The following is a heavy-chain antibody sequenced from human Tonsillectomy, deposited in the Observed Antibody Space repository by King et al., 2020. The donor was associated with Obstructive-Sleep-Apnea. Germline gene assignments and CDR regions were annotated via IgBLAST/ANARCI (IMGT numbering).Heavy chain of an antibody. CDR1: GFTFSSYG. Sequence: VQLVESGGGVVQPGRSLRLSCTASGFTFSSYGMHWVRQAPGKGLEWLAVISYDGSNKYYIDSVKGRFTISRDNSKNTLYLQMNSLRPEDTAVYYCAKELIAAAATGGMDVWGQGTTVTVSS. CDR3: AKELIAAAATGGMDV. CDR2: ISYDGSNK. V-gene: IGHV3-30*18. J-gene: IGHJ6*02. D-gene: IGHD6-13*01.